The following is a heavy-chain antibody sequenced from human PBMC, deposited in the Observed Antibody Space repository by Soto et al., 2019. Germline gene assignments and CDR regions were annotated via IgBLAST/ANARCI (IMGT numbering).Heavy chain of an antibody. CDR2: ISYDGSNK. Sequence: GGSLRLSCAASGFTFSNYGMHWVRQAPGRGLEWVAVISYDGSNKYYADSVKGRFTISRDNSKNTLYLQMSSLRAEDTAMYYCAKGDYYDRSGYYLDNFDYWGQGTLVTAPQ. J-gene: IGHJ4*02. CDR1: GFTFSNYG. CDR3: AKGDYYDRSGYYLDNFDY. D-gene: IGHD3-22*01. V-gene: IGHV3-30*18.